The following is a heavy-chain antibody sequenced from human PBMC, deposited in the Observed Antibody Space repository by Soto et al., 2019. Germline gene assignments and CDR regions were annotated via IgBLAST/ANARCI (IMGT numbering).Heavy chain of an antibody. CDR1: GYSFTSYW. V-gene: IGHV5-10-1*01. J-gene: IGHJ6*02. Sequence: GESLKISCKGSGYSFTSYWISWVRQMPGKGLEWMGRIDPSDSYTNYSPSFQGHVTISADKSISTAYLQWSSLKASDTAMYYCARLRGGSYSYYYYYGMDVWGQGTTVTVSS. D-gene: IGHD1-26*01. CDR2: IDPSDSYT. CDR3: ARLRGGSYSYYYYYGMDV.